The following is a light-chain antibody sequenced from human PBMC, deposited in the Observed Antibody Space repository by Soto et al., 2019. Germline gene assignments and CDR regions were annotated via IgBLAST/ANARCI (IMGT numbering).Light chain of an antibody. CDR2: AAS. V-gene: IGKV1-39*01. CDR1: QSISSY. Sequence: EIEMTQSPSSLSASVGDRVTNTCRASQSISSYLNWYQQKPGNAPNLLIYAASTLQSGVPSRFSAYGSETDFTLTISNLQAEDFATYYCQQSYTTPRTFGQGTKVEVK. J-gene: IGKJ1*01. CDR3: QQSYTTPRT.